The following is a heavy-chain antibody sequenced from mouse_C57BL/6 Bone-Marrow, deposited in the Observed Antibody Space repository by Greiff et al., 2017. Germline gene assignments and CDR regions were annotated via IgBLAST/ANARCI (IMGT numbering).Heavy chain of an antibody. Sequence: VKLQESGPELVKPGASVKLSCKASGYTFTSYDINWVKQRPGQGLEWIGWIYTRDGSTKYNEKFKGKVTMTVDTSYSTAYMELHSLTSEDGAVYFCARLEFYGSSGDWYFDVGGTGTTVTVTS. J-gene: IGHJ1*03. D-gene: IGHD1-1*01. V-gene: IGHV1-85*01. CDR1: GYTFTSYD. CDR2: IYTRDGST. CDR3: ARLEFYGSSGDWYFDV.